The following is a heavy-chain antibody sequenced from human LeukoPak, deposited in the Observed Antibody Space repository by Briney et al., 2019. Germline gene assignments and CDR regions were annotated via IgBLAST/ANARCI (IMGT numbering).Heavy chain of an antibody. V-gene: IGHV3-23*01. J-gene: IGHJ4*02. CDR2: ISGSGGST. D-gene: IGHD3-22*01. CDR3: AKVSDSSGYYYFDY. CDR1: GFTFSSYA. Sequence: GGSLRLSCAASGFTFSSYAMSWVRHAPGKGREWLTAISGSGGSTYYADSVKGRFTISRDNSKNTLYLQMNSLRAEDTAVYYCAKVSDSSGYYYFDYWGQGTLVTVSS.